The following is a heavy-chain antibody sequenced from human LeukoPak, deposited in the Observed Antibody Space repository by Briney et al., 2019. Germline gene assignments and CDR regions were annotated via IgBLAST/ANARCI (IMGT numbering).Heavy chain of an antibody. CDR3: ARGSYYYDSIRRFDP. V-gene: IGHV4-34*01. CDR2: INHSGST. D-gene: IGHD3-22*01. J-gene: IGHJ5*02. Sequence: SETLSLTCAVYGGSFSGYYWSWIRQPPGRVLEWIGEINHSGSTNYNPSLKSRVTIPVETSKYQFSLKLSSVPAADTAVYYCARGSYYYDSIRRFDPWGQGTLVTVSS. CDR1: GGSFSGYY.